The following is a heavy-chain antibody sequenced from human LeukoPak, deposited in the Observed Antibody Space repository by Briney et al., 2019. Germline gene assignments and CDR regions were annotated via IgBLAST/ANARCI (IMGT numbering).Heavy chain of an antibody. CDR3: ASVYKHGMDV. V-gene: IGHV1-46*01. CDR2: LNPSGGSS. J-gene: IGHJ6*02. Sequence: ASVKVSRKASEYTVTSYYMHWVRQAPGQGLEWMAILNPSGGSSNYAQKFQGRATLTRATSTGTVYMELSSLRSEDTAVYYCASVYKHGMDVWGQGTTVIVSS. D-gene: IGHD5-24*01. CDR1: EYTVTSYY.